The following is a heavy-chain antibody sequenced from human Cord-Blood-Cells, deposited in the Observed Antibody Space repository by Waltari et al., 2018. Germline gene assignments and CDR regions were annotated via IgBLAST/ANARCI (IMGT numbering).Heavy chain of an antibody. V-gene: IGHV4-39*01. J-gene: IGHJ4*02. CDR3: ARLLIVVVPAATIPDDY. D-gene: IGHD2-2*01. Sequence: QLQLQESGPGLVKPSETLSLPCTVSGGSIRSSSHYWAWIRKPPGKGLEWIGSIYYSGSTYYTPALKSRVTISVDTSKNQFSLKLSSVTAADTAVYYCARLLIVVVPAATIPDDYWGQGTLVTVSS. CDR2: IYYSGST. CDR1: GGSIRSSSHY.